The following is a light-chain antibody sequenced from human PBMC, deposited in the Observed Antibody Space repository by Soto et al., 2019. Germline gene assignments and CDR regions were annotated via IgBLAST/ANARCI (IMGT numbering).Light chain of an antibody. CDR1: QSVSRN. Sequence: VVMTQSPATLSVSPGESVTLSCRASQSVSRNLAWYQQKRGQAPRLLLYGSSFRATNVTDRFTGRGSGTEFTLTISGLQSDDFALYYCQQYDKLSPLTFGEGTKVEIK. CDR2: GSS. J-gene: IGKJ4*01. V-gene: IGKV3-15*01. CDR3: QQYDKLSPLT.